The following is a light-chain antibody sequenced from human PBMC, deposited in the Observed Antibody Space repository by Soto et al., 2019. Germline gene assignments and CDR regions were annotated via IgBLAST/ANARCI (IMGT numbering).Light chain of an antibody. CDR3: VSWDDSLSGRV. CDR2: RNN. V-gene: IGLV1-47*01. J-gene: IGLJ3*02. CDR1: TPSIGSNY. Sequence: SGLTQPPSASGTPGQRVIISCSGKTPSIGSNYVYWYRHLPGTAPQLLIYRNNQRPSGVPDRFSGSKSRTSASLAISGLRSEDEADYYCVSWDDSLSGRVFGGGTKLTVL.